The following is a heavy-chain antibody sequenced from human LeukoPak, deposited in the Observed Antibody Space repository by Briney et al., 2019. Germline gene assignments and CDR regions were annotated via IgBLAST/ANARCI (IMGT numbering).Heavy chain of an antibody. Sequence: SGASLRLSCAASGFTFRSYAMSWVRQAPGKGLEWVSAIRGSGGSTYYADSVKGRFTISRENSKNTLYLQMDSLRSEDTAVYYCAKDGVYGSGSPNRFDPWGQGTLVTVSS. CDR1: GFTFRSYA. CDR3: AKDGVYGSGSPNRFDP. CDR2: IRGSGGST. J-gene: IGHJ5*02. D-gene: IGHD3-10*01. V-gene: IGHV3-23*01.